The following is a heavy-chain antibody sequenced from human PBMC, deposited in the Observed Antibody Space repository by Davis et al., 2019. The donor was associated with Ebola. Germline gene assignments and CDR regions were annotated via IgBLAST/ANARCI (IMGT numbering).Heavy chain of an antibody. CDR2: ISAYNGNT. CDR3: ARERPRDYYYYYGLDV. D-gene: IGHD5-24*01. CDR1: GYTFTSYG. V-gene: IGHV1-18*01. Sequence: ASVKVSCKASGYTFTSYGISWVRQAPGQGLEWMGWISAYNGNTHHAQKFQDRVTMTTDTSTSTAYMELRSLTSHDTAVYYCARERPRDYYYYYGLDVWGQGTTVSVSS. J-gene: IGHJ6*02.